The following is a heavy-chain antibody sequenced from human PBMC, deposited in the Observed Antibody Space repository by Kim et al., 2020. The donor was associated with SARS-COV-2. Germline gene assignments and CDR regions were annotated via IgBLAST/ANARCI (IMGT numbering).Heavy chain of an antibody. CDR3: ASGSSWYGHPTYGMDV. CDR2: MNPNSGNT. Sequence: ASVKVSCKASGYTFTSYDINWVRQATGQGLEWMGWMNPNSGNTGYAQKFQGRVTMTRNTSISTAYMELSSLRSEDTAVYYCASGSSWYGHPTYGMDVWGQGTTVTVSS. V-gene: IGHV1-8*01. CDR1: GYTFTSYD. D-gene: IGHD6-13*01. J-gene: IGHJ6*02.